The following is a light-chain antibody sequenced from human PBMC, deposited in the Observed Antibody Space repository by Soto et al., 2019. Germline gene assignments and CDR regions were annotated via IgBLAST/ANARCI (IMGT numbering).Light chain of an antibody. J-gene: IGLJ1*01. Sequence: QSALTQPASVSGSPGQSITISCTGTSSDVGGHNYVSWYQQHPGKAPKLTIYEVSNRPSGVSNRFSGSKSGNTASLTISGRQAEDEADYYCSSYTRSNTPHVFGTGTKLTVL. CDR3: SSYTRSNTPHV. CDR2: EVS. V-gene: IGLV2-14*01. CDR1: SSDVGGHNY.